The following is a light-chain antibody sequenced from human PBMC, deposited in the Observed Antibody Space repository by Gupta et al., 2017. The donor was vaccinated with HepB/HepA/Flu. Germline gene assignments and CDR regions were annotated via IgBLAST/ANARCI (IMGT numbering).Light chain of an antibody. J-gene: IGLJ2*01. CDR2: DDS. CDR3: QVWDSSSDHSLGV. V-gene: IGLV3-21*03. CDR1: NIGSKS. Sequence: SYVLTQPPSVSVAPGKTARITCGGNNIGSKSVHWYQQKPGQSPVLVVYDDSERPSGIPERVAGSNSGNTATMTISRVEAGDEVDYYCQVWDSSSDHSLGVFGGGTKLTVL.